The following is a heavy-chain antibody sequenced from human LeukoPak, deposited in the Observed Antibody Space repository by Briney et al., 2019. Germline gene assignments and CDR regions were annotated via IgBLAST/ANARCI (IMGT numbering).Heavy chain of an antibody. CDR2: IIPIFGTA. Sequence: SVKVSCKASGGTFSIYAISWVRQAPGQGLEWMGGIIPIFGTANYAQKFQGRVTITTDESTSTAYMELSSLRSEDTAVYYCARHGYDYYYYMDVWGKGTTVTVSS. CDR3: ARHGYDYYYYMDV. V-gene: IGHV1-69*05. CDR1: GGTFSIYA. J-gene: IGHJ6*03.